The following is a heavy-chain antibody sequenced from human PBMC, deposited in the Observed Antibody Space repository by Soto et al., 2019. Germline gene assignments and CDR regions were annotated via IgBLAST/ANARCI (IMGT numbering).Heavy chain of an antibody. CDR1: GYTLTSYD. Sequence: QVQLVQSGAEVKKPGASVKVSCKASGYTLTSYDINWVRQATGQGLEWMGWMNPNSGNTGYAQKFQGRVTMTRNTSISTAYMELSSLRSEDTAVYYCAVIGYCSGGSCSKGNWFDPWGQGTLVTVSS. V-gene: IGHV1-8*01. CDR2: MNPNSGNT. J-gene: IGHJ5*02. CDR3: AVIGYCSGGSCSKGNWFDP. D-gene: IGHD2-15*01.